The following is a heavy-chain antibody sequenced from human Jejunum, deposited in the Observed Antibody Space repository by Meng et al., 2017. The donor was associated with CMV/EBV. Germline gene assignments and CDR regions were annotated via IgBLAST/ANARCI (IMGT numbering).Heavy chain of an antibody. CDR1: DFTVSNNY. J-gene: IGHJ4*02. D-gene: IGHD6-13*01. CDR3: ASGYIEGHHLGY. V-gene: IGHV3-53*01. Sequence: EVQLVESGGGLIQPGGSLRLSCTASDFTVSNNYMSWVRQAPGTGLEWVSVIYLDGSTFYTDSVKGRFTISRDNSKNTLYLQMSSLGVEDTAVYYCASGYIEGHHLGYWGQGTLVTVSS. CDR2: IYLDGST.